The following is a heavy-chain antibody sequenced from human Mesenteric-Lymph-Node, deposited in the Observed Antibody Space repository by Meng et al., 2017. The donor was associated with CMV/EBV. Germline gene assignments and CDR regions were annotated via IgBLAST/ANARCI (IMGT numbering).Heavy chain of an antibody. CDR3: LVATMDGDAFDI. Sequence: GESLKISCAASGFTFSDHFMDWVRQTPGRGLEWVGRSRNKANSYTTEYAASVKGRFTISRDDSKNSLYLQMNSLKTEDTAVYYCLVATMDGDAFDIWGQGTMVTVSS. CDR2: SRNKANSYTT. V-gene: IGHV3-72*01. CDR1: GFTFSDHF. J-gene: IGHJ3*02. D-gene: IGHD5-12*01.